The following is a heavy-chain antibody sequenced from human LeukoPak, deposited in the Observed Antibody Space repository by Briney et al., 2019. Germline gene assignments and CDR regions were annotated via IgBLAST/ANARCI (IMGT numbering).Heavy chain of an antibody. CDR2: ISYDGSNK. V-gene: IGHV3-30*04. CDR1: GFTFSSYA. CDR3: ARGGIVVVISETWIDY. J-gene: IGHJ4*02. D-gene: IGHD3-22*01. Sequence: GGSLRLSCAASGFTFSSYAMHWVRQAPGKGLEWVAVISYDGSNKYYADSVKGRFTISRDNSKNTLYLQMNSLRAEDTAVYYCARGGIVVVISETWIDYWGQGTLVTVSS.